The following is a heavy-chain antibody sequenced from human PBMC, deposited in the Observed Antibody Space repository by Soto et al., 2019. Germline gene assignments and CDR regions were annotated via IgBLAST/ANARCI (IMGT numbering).Heavy chain of an antibody. V-gene: IGHV1-69*18. CDR1: GGAFNNYA. D-gene: IGHD6-13*01. J-gene: IGHJ6*02. CDR2: IVPVFPSV. Sequence: QVQLVQSGAEVKRPGSSVRVSCKASGGAFNNYAIYWVRQAPGQGLEGPGTIVPVFPSVYYAPRFQGRLTITADGSTDTVYMMLTSLKSEDTAVYYCAREMPSTAAAYFYYGLNVWGQGTSVTVSS. CDR3: AREMPSTAAAYFYYGLNV.